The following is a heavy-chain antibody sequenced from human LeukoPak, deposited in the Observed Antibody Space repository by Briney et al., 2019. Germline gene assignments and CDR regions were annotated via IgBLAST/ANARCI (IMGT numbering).Heavy chain of an antibody. CDR1: GGSISSYY. Sequence: SETLSLTCTVSGGSISSYYWRWIRQPPGKGLEWIGYIYYSGSTNYNPSLKSRVTMSVDTSKNQFSLKLSSVTAADTAVYYCARDRADSSPSSWAPFAYWGQGTLVTVSS. CDR3: ARDRADSSPSSWAPFAY. CDR2: IYYSGST. D-gene: IGHD3-22*01. J-gene: IGHJ4*02. V-gene: IGHV4-59*01.